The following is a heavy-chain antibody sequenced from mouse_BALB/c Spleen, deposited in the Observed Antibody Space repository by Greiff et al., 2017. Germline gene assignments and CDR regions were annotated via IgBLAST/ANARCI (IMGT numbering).Heavy chain of an antibody. J-gene: IGHJ3*01. CDR2: ISSGGSYT. CDR3: AREEGWFAY. Sequence: DVMLVESGGGLVKPGGFLKLSCAASGFTFSSYAMSWVRQSPEKRLEWVAEISSGGSYTYYPDTVTGRFTISRDNAKNTLYLEMSSLRSEDTAMYYCAREEGWFAYWGQGTLVTVSA. CDR1: GFTFSSYA. V-gene: IGHV5-9-4*01.